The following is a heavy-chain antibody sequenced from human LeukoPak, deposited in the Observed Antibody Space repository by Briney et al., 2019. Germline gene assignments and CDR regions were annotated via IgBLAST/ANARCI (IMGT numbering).Heavy chain of an antibody. D-gene: IGHD7-27*01. CDR3: ARGVWAPFDS. V-gene: IGHV3-7*01. Sequence: GGSLRLSCAASGFSLSNYWMNWVRQAPGKGLEWVANIKQDGSEKNYVDSVKGRFSISRDNAKNSLIPQMNSLRDEDTAVYYCARGVWAPFDSWGQGTLVSVSS. J-gene: IGHJ4*02. CDR1: GFSLSNYW. CDR2: IKQDGSEK.